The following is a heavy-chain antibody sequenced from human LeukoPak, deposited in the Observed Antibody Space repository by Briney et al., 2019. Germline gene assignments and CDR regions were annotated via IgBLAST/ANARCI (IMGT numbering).Heavy chain of an antibody. D-gene: IGHD1-26*01. Sequence: SETLSLTCTVSGVSISSYYWSWIRQPAGKGLEWIGRIYTSGSTNYNPSLKSRVTMSVDTSKNQFSLQLSSVTAADTAVYYCARDIKRWELLPYYYYYMDVWGKGTTVTISS. CDR1: GVSISSYY. J-gene: IGHJ6*03. CDR3: ARDIKRWELLPYYYYYMDV. CDR2: IYTSGST. V-gene: IGHV4-4*07.